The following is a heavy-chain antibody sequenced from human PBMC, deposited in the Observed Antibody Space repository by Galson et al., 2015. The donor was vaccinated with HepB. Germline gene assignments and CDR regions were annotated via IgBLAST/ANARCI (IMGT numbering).Heavy chain of an antibody. Sequence: SETLSLTCTVSGGSISSSSYYWGWIRQPPGKGLEWIGSIYYSGSTYYNPSLKSRVTISVDTSKNQFSLRLSSVTAADTAVYYCALGIAVAGVFDYWGQGTLVTVSS. V-gene: IGHV4-39*01. J-gene: IGHJ4*02. CDR3: ALGIAVAGVFDY. CDR2: IYYSGST. CDR1: GGSISSSSYY. D-gene: IGHD6-19*01.